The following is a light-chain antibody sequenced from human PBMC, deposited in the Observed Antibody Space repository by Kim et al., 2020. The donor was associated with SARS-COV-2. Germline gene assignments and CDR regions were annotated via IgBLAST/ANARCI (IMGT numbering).Light chain of an antibody. CDR3: CSYAGSYV. J-gene: IGLJ1*01. Sequence: QSVLTQPRSVSGSPGQSVTISCTGTTSDVGANNYVSWYQQHPGKAPKLMIYDVTKRPSGVPDRFSGSKSGNTASLTISRLQADDEADYYCCSYAGSYVFGTGTKVTVL. CDR1: TSDVGANNY. V-gene: IGLV2-11*01. CDR2: DVT.